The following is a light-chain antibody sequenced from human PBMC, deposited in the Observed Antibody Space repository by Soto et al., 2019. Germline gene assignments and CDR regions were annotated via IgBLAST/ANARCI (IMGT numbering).Light chain of an antibody. Sequence: SYELTQPLSVSVALGRTATITCGGNNIGSKNVHWYQQKAGQAPVLVIYRDTKRPSGIPERLSGSNSGNTATLTISRAQAGDEADYYCQVWDNSRGGVFGTGTKVTVL. J-gene: IGLJ1*01. CDR2: RDT. CDR1: NIGSKN. CDR3: QVWDNSRGGV. V-gene: IGLV3-9*01.